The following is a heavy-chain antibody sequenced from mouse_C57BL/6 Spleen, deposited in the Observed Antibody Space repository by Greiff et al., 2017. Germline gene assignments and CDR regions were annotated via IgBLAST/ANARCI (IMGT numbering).Heavy chain of an antibody. D-gene: IGHD2-2*01. CDR1: GFTFSSYA. V-gene: IGHV5-4*01. CDR3: AREGLNDAMDY. Sequence: EVQRVESGGGLVKPGGSLKLSCAASGFTFSSYAMSWVRQTPEKRLEWVATISACGSYTYYPDNVKGRFTISRDNAKNNLYLQMSHLQSEDTAMYYCAREGLNDAMDYWGQGTSVTVSS. CDR2: ISACGSYT. J-gene: IGHJ4*01.